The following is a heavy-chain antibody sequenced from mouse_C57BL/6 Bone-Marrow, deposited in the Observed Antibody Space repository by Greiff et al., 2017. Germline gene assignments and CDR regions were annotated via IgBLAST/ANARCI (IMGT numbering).Heavy chain of an antibody. CDR2: ISSGGSYT. J-gene: IGHJ3*01. Sequence: EVQLVESGGDLVKPGGSLKLSCAASGFTFSSYGMSWVRQTPDKRLEWVATISSGGSYTYYPDSVKGRFTISRDNAKTTLYLQMGSLKSEDTAMXYCARQRGYYYGSSPWFAYWGQGTLVTVSA. D-gene: IGHD1-1*01. CDR3: ARQRGYYYGSSPWFAY. CDR1: GFTFSSYG. V-gene: IGHV5-6*01.